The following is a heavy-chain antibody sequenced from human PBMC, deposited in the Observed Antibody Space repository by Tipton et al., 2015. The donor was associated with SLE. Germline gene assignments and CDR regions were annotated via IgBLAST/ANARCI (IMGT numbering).Heavy chain of an antibody. Sequence: VQLVQSGGGVIQPGGSLRLSCAASGFTVSSSHLSWVRQAPGKGLECVPLIYNGGNTKYADSVKGRFTFSRDISMNTLYLQMNSLRAEDTAIYYCARVQWELLEFNAGNYYYMDVWGEGTTVTVSS. J-gene: IGHJ6*03. V-gene: IGHV3-53*01. CDR2: IYNGGNT. CDR1: GFTVSSSH. D-gene: IGHD1-26*01. CDR3: ARVQWELLEFNAGNYYYMDV.